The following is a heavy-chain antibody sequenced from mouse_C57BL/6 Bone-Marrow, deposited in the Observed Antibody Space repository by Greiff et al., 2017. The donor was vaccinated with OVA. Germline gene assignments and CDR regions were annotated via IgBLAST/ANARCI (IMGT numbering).Heavy chain of an antibody. Sequence: VQLQESGPGLVQPSQSLSITCTVSGFSLTSYGVHWVRQSPGKGLEWLGVIWSGGSTDDNAAFISRLSISKDNSKSQVFFKMNSLQADDTAIYYCARKGYYGSSYGFAYWGQGTLVTVSA. CDR3: ARKGYYGSSYGFAY. CDR1: GFSLTSYG. V-gene: IGHV2-2*01. CDR2: IWSGGST. J-gene: IGHJ3*01. D-gene: IGHD1-1*01.